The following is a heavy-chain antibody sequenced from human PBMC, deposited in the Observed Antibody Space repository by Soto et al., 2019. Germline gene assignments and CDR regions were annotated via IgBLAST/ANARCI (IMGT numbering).Heavy chain of an antibody. CDR1: GYSISSNNW. Sequence: QLQLQESGPGLVKPSDTLSLTCLVSGYSISSNNWWGWIRQPPGKGLEWIGYIHYSGSTYYNPSLKSRVTMSMDTSKSQLSLKLSFLTAVDTAMYYCARSGYGDHIGASDIWGQGTMVTVSS. J-gene: IGHJ3*02. CDR3: ARSGYGDHIGASDI. V-gene: IGHV4-28*01. CDR2: IHYSGST. D-gene: IGHD4-17*01.